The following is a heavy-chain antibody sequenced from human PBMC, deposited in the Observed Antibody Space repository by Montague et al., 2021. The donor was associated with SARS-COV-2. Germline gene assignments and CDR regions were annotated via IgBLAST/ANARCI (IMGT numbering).Heavy chain of an antibody. CDR3: ASASCGGDCYVFDI. D-gene: IGHD2-21*02. CDR1: GGSISNGDYF. V-gene: IGHV4-31*03. J-gene: IGHJ3*02. Sequence: TLSLTCTVSGGSISNGDYFWNWIRQLPGKGLEWIGYIYNSGATYYNPSLKSRVAISVDTSKNHFSLNLNSLTAADTAIYYCASASCGGDCYVFDIWGRGEMVTVSS. CDR2: IYNSGAT.